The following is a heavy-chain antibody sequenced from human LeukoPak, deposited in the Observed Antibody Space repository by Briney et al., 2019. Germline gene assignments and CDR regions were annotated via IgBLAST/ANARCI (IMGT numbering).Heavy chain of an antibody. Sequence: ASVKVSCKVSGYTLTELSMHWVRQAPGKGLEWMGGFDPEDGETIYAQKFQGRVTITADESTSTAYMELSSLRSEDTAVYYCATSIAVAGYYYYGMDVWGQGTTVTVSS. CDR1: GYTLTELS. V-gene: IGHV1-24*01. D-gene: IGHD6-19*01. J-gene: IGHJ6*02. CDR3: ATSIAVAGYYYYGMDV. CDR2: FDPEDGET.